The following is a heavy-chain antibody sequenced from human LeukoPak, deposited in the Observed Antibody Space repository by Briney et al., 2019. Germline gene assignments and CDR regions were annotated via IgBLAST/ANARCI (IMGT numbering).Heavy chain of an antibody. CDR1: GFTFSTYA. D-gene: IGHD6-6*01. V-gene: IGHV3-23*01. CDR2: ISGSGRST. J-gene: IGHJ4*02. CDR3: AKILADSSSGY. Sequence: PGGSLRLSCATSGFTFSTYAMTWVRQAPGKGLEWVSSISGSGRSTYYADSVKGRFTVSRDNSRNTLFLQMNSLRVEETAVYYCAKILADSSSGYWGQGTLVTVS.